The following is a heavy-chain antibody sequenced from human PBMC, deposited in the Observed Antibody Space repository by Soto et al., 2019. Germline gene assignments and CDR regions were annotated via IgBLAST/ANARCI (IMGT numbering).Heavy chain of an antibody. D-gene: IGHD2-8*01. CDR2: ISAYNGNT. Sequence: ASVKVSGKASGYTFTSYGISWVRQAPGQGLEWMGWISAYNGNTNYAQKLQGRVTMTTDTSTGTAYMELRSLRSDDTAVYYCARKNPDIVLMVYADNWFDPWGQGTLVTVSS. CDR3: ARKNPDIVLMVYADNWFDP. V-gene: IGHV1-18*01. J-gene: IGHJ5*02. CDR1: GYTFTSYG.